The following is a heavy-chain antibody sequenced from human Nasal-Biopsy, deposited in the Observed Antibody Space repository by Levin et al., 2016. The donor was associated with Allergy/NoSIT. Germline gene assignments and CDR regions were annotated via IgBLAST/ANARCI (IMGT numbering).Heavy chain of an antibody. V-gene: IGHV3-30-3*01. CDR1: GFSFSDYS. Sequence: GESLKISCEVSGFSFSDYSMHWVRQAPGKGLEWLAVISNDGGNKYYADSVKGRFTISRDNANESLYLQMNNLRAEDTAVYYCATGIYSSGWWHFDYWGRGTLVTVSS. CDR2: ISNDGGNK. CDR3: ATGIYSSGWWHFDY. D-gene: IGHD6-19*01. J-gene: IGHJ4*02.